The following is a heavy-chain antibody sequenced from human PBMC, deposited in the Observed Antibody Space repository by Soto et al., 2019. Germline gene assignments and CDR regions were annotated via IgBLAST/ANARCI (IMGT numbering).Heavy chain of an antibody. V-gene: IGHV4-59*01. CDR2: IYYNGST. CDR1: GGSINSYY. CDR3: ARDKGYSYGYPLGF. Sequence: SETLSLTCTVSGGSINSYYWSWIRQPPGKGLEWIEYIYYNGSTKYNPSLKSRVTISVDTSKNQFSLKLSSVTAADTAVYYCARDKGYSYGYPLGFWGQGTLVTVSS. J-gene: IGHJ4*02. D-gene: IGHD5-18*01.